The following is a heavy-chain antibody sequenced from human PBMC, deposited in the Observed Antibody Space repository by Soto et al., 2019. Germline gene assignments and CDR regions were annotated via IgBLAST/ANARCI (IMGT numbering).Heavy chain of an antibody. J-gene: IGHJ4*02. CDR3: ARVVATHFDF. V-gene: IGHV4-38-2*01. Sequence: PSETLSLTCGVSGYSMRSGYYWGWIRQPPGEGLEWIGNVYHSGKTYYNPSLKSRVTVSLDTSKNQFSLNLTSVTAADTAMYYCARVVATHFDFWGQGLLVTVSS. CDR1: GYSMRSGYY. CDR2: VYHSGKT. D-gene: IGHD5-12*01.